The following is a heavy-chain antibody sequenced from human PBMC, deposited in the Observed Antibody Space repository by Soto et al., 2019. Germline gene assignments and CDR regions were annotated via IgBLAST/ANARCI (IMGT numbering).Heavy chain of an antibody. CDR2: ISHDGRNE. J-gene: IGHJ4*02. CDR3: ALGGKATTTMSMSLLVVMNQ. V-gene: IGHV3-30*03. Sequence: VQLVESGGGVLQPGRSLRLSCETSGFTFSNYAMHWARQAPGKGLEWLAAISHDGRNEDYADSVKGRFTIARDNSTNTVDMQMNSLRPEDTALSYCALGGKATTTMSMSLLVVMNQWGQGTLVTVSS. CDR1: GFTFSNYA. D-gene: IGHD3-22*01.